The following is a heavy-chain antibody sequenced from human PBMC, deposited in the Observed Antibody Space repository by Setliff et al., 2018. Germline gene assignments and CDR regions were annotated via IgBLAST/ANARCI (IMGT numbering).Heavy chain of an antibody. CDR3: AREQWLDPPGYYYMDV. D-gene: IGHD6-19*01. J-gene: IGHJ6*03. CDR2: IYIGGSA. CDR1: GGSISSYY. Sequence: TLSLTCTVSGGSISSYYWSWIRQPAGKGLEWIGHIYIGGSANYNPSLKSRVTMSIDTSKXXFSLKLXXXXXADMAVYYCAREQWLDPPGYYYMDVWAKGTTVTVSS. V-gene: IGHV4-4*07.